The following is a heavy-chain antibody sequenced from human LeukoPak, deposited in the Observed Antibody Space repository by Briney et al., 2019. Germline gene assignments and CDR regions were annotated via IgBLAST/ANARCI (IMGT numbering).Heavy chain of an antibody. D-gene: IGHD3-16*01. CDR1: GGSISSSSYY. Sequence: PSETLSLTCTVSGGSISSSSYYWGWIRQPPGKGLEWIGSIYYSGSTYYNPSLKSRVTISVDTSKNQFSLKLSSVTAADTAVYYCARDWGAVWGSLTKPRSWFDYWGQGTLVTVSS. V-gene: IGHV4-39*07. CDR3: ARDWGAVWGSLTKPRSWFDY. J-gene: IGHJ4*02. CDR2: IYYSGST.